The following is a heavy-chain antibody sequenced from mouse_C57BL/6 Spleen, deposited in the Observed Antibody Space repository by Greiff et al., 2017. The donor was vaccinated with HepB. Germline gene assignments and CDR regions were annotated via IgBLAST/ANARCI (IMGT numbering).Heavy chain of an antibody. CDR1: GYTFTSYW. J-gene: IGHJ4*01. D-gene: IGHD2-4*01. Sequence: QVQLQQPGAELVKPGASVKMSCKASGYTFTSYWITWVKQRPGQGLEWIGDIYPGSGSTNYNEKFKSKATLTVDTSSSTAYMQLSSLTSEDSAVYYCARSVDYDDAMDYWGQGTSVTVSS. V-gene: IGHV1-55*01. CDR3: ARSVDYDDAMDY. CDR2: IYPGSGST.